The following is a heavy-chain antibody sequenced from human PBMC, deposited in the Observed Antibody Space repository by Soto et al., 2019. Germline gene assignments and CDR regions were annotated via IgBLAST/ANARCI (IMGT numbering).Heavy chain of an antibody. CDR3: AADNQLPIPYFDY. J-gene: IGHJ4*02. V-gene: IGHV1-58*01. CDR2: IVVGSGNT. Sequence: SVKVSCKASGFTFTSSAVQWVRQARGQRLEWIGWIVVGSGNTNYAQKFQERVTITRDMSTSIAYMELSSLRSEDTAVYYCAADNQLPIPYFDYWGQGTLVTVSS. CDR1: GFTFTSSA. D-gene: IGHD2-2*01.